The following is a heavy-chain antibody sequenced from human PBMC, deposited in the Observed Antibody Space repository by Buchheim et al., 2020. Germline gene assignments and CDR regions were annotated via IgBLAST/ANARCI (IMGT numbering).Heavy chain of an antibody. CDR2: ISYDGSNK. Sequence: QVQLVESGGGVVQPGRSLRLSCAVSGFTFSSYAMHWVRQAPGKGLEWVAVISYDGSNKYYVESVKGRFTISRDNSKNTLYVQMNSLRAEDTAVYYCANQRSDYHDFWSGYYTSGYYYYGMDVWGQGTT. CDR1: GFTFSSYA. D-gene: IGHD3-3*01. J-gene: IGHJ6*02. V-gene: IGHV3-30*18. CDR3: ANQRSDYHDFWSGYYTSGYYYYGMDV.